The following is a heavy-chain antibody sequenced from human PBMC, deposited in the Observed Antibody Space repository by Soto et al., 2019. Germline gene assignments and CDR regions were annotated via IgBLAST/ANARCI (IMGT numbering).Heavy chain of an antibody. CDR3: ATPRSYRSGRMPFDY. V-gene: IGHV1-69*01. D-gene: IGHD6-19*01. Sequence: QVQLVQSGAEVKKPGSSVKVSCKASVGTFSSYAISWVRQAPGQVLEWMGGIIPIFGTANYAQKFKGRVTLTADESTSTAYMELSSLRSEDTAVYYCATPRSYRSGRMPFDYWGQGTLVTVSS. J-gene: IGHJ4*02. CDR2: IIPIFGTA. CDR1: VGTFSSYA.